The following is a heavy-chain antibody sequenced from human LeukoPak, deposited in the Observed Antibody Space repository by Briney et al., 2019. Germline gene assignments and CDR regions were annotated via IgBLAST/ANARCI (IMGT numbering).Heavy chain of an antibody. D-gene: IGHD2-2*01. V-gene: IGHV4-34*01. CDR2: INHSGST. J-gene: IGHJ6*04. Sequence: SETLSLTCAVYGGSLSGYYWSWIRQPPGKGLEWIGEINHSGSTNYNPSLKSRVTISVDTSKNQFSLKLSSVTAADTAVYYCARGVEDVVAPAAIFAYYYYGMDVWGKGTTVTVSS. CDR1: GGSLSGYY. CDR3: ARGVEDVVAPAAIFAYYYYGMDV.